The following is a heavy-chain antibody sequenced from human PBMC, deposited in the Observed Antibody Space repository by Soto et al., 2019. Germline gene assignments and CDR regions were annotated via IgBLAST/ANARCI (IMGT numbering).Heavy chain of an antibody. CDR3: ARDYYDSSGYYLENGMDV. CDR1: GFTFSSFA. CDR2: ISGRGRST. D-gene: IGHD3-22*01. J-gene: IGHJ6*02. V-gene: IGHV3-23*01. Sequence: PGGSLRLSCAASGFTFSSFAMTWVRQAPGKGLEWVSAISGRGRSTYYADSVKGRFTISRDNSKNTLYLQMNSLRAEDTAVYYCARDYYDSSGYYLENGMDVWGQGTTVTVSS.